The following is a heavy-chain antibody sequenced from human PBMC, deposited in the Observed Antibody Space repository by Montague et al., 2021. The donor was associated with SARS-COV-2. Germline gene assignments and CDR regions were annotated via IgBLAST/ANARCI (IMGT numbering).Heavy chain of an antibody. CDR2: IYYSGSA. Sequence: TLSLTCTVSGGSISSGGYYWSWIRQHPGMVLEWIGYIYYSGSAYYTPSLKIRVTISVDTSKNQFSLKLSSVTAADTAVYYCARVSVEMATMGVHYYYGMDVWGQGTTVTVSS. V-gene: IGHV4-31*03. CDR1: GGSISSGGYY. J-gene: IGHJ6*02. D-gene: IGHD5-24*01. CDR3: ARVSVEMATMGVHYYYGMDV.